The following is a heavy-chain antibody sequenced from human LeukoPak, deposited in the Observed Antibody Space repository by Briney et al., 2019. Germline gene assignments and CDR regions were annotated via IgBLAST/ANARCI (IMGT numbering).Heavy chain of an antibody. J-gene: IGHJ4*02. D-gene: IGHD4-17*01. CDR2: INHSGST. CDR1: GGTFSGYY. Sequence: PSETLSLTCAVYGGTFSGYYWSWIRQPPGKGLEWIGEINHSGSTNYKPSLKSRVTISIDTSKNQFSLKLSSVTAADTAVYYCAREMETTMTCFDYWGQGTLVTVSS. V-gene: IGHV4-34*01. CDR3: AREMETTMTCFDY.